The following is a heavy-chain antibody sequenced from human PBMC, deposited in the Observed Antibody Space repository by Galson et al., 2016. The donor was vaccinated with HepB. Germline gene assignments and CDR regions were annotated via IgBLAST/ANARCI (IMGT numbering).Heavy chain of an antibody. J-gene: IGHJ2*01. D-gene: IGHD3-10*01. Sequence: TLSLTCTVSGGSISSGGYYWSWIRQHPGKGLEWIGYIYYSGSTYYNPSPKSRVTISVDTSKNQFSLTLSYVTAADTAVYYCARAYRGRWYFDLWGRGTLVTVSS. V-gene: IGHV4-31*03. CDR2: IYYSGST. CDR1: GGSISSGGYY. CDR3: ARAYRGRWYFDL.